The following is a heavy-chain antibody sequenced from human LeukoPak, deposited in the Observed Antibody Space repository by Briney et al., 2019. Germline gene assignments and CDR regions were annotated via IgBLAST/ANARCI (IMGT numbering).Heavy chain of an antibody. CDR3: AREYSSAYDY. Sequence: SQTLSLTCAISGDSVSTNSAAWNWIRQSPSRGLEWLGRTYYRSKWYYDYALSVESRITINPDTSKNQFSLHLNSVTPEDTAVYYCAREYSSAYDYWGQGTLVTVSS. J-gene: IGHJ4*02. CDR1: GDSVSTNSAA. CDR2: TYYRSKWYY. D-gene: IGHD6-19*01. V-gene: IGHV6-1*01.